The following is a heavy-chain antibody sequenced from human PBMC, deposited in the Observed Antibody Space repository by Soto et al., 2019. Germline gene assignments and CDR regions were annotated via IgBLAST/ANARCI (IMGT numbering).Heavy chain of an antibody. V-gene: IGHV1-69*12. Sequence: QVQLVQSGAEVKKPGSSVKVSCKASGGTFSSYAISWVRQAPGQGLEWMGGIIPIFGTANYAQKFQGRVTITADESTSTADMELSSLRSEDTAVYYCARLYRQPTVVTPDDDAFDIWGQGTLVTVSS. J-gene: IGHJ3*02. CDR2: IIPIFGTA. CDR1: GGTFSSYA. CDR3: ARLYRQPTVVTPDDDAFDI. D-gene: IGHD2-21*02.